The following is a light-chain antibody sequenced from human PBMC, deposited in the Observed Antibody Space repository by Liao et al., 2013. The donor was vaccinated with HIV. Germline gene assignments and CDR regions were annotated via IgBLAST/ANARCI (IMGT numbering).Light chain of an antibody. V-gene: IGLV3-25*02. CDR1: ALPKQY. CDR3: QAWDSSTAHWV. J-gene: IGLJ3*02. Sequence: SYELTQPPSVSVSPGQTARITCSGDALPKQYAYWYQQKPGQAPVLVIYKDSERPSGIPERFSGSSSGTTVTLTISGAQVEDEADYYCQAWDSSTAHWVFGGGTKLTVL. CDR2: KDS.